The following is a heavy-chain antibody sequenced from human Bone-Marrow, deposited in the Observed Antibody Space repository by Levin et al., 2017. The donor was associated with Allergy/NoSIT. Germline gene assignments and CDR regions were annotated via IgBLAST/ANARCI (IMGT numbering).Heavy chain of an antibody. D-gene: IGHD3-10*01. CDR2: IKSKVNGGTA. V-gene: IGHV3-15*01. Sequence: ETLSLTCAATGFSFTDAWMSWVRQPPGKGLEWVGRIKSKVNGGTAEYAASVKGRFTISRDDSKDMMYLEMNSLRSEDTALYYCASFQRTLDDRGLVEYWGQGSLVTVSS. CDR1: GFSFTDAW. J-gene: IGHJ4*02. CDR3: ASFQRTLDDRGLVEY.